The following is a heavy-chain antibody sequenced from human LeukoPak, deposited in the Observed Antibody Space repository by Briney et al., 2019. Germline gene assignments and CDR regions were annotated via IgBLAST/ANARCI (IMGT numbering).Heavy chain of an antibody. D-gene: IGHD6-25*01. CDR3: ARRVGFRYDY. Sequence: VASVKVSCKASVYTFTSYNINGVRQATGQGRAWMGWMNPNSGNSGYAQKCQGRVTMTRTTSISTAYMELSSLRSEDTAVYYCARRVGFRYDYWGQGTLVTVSS. CDR2: MNPNSGNS. V-gene: IGHV1-8*01. J-gene: IGHJ4*02. CDR1: VYTFTSYN.